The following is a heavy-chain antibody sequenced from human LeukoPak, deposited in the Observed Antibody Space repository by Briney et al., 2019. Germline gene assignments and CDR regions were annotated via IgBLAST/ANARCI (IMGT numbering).Heavy chain of an antibody. D-gene: IGHD3-22*01. CDR1: GGSISSYY. CDR2: IYYSGST. V-gene: IGHV4-59*01. Sequence: PSETLSLTCTVSGGSISSYYWSWSRQPPGKGLEWIGYIYYSGSTNYNPSLKSRVTISVDTSKNQFSLELSSVTAADTAVYYCARGGRSYSYYYDSSGYYLFDYWGQGTLVTVSS. J-gene: IGHJ4*02. CDR3: ARGGRSYSYYYDSSGYYLFDY.